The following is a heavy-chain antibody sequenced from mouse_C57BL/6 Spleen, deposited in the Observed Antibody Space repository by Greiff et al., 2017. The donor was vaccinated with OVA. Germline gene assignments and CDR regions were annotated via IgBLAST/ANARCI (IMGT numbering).Heavy chain of an antibody. CDR3: ARKGHSAGYGYFDY. D-gene: IGHD3-2*02. CDR2: IYPGDGDT. J-gene: IGHJ2*01. CDR1: GYAFSSYW. Sequence: QVQLQQSGAELVKPGASVKISCKASGYAFSSYWMNWAKQRPGKGLEWIGQIYPGDGDTNYNGKFKGKATLTADKSSSTAYMQLSSLTSEDSAVYFCARKGHSAGYGYFDYWGQGTTLTVSS. V-gene: IGHV1-80*01.